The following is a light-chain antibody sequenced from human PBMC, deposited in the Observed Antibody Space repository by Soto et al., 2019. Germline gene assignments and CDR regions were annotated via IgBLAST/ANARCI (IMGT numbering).Light chain of an antibody. Sequence: EIVMTQSPATLSVSPGERATLSCRASQTVSINLAWYQQKPGQGPRLLIYGASTRATGIPARFSGSGSGTEFTLTINSLQPEDFAIYYCQQYTNWPPWTFGQWTKVEIK. J-gene: IGKJ1*01. CDR3: QQYTNWPPWT. CDR1: QTVSIN. CDR2: GAS. V-gene: IGKV3-15*01.